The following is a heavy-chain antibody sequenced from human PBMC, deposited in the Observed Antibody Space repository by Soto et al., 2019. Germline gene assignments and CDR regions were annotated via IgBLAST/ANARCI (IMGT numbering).Heavy chain of an antibody. D-gene: IGHD2-2*02. V-gene: IGHV4-30-4*01. Sequence: PSETLSLTCSVSGGSISSGYYYWSWIRQPPGKGLEWIGNIYYSGNTYYNPSLKSRLIISIDTSKNQFSLKVGSVTAADTAVYYCARRVRYCSSTSCYTDYYYGMDVWGQGTTVTVSS. CDR2: IYYSGNT. J-gene: IGHJ6*02. CDR3: ARRVRYCSSTSCYTDYYYGMDV. CDR1: GGSISSGYYY.